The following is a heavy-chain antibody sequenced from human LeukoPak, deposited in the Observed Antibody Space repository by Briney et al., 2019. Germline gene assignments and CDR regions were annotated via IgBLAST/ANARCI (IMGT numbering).Heavy chain of an antibody. CDR1: GFTFSGSA. J-gene: IGHJ4*02. Sequence: PGGSLRLSCAASGFTFSGSAMHWVRQAPGKGLEWVAFIPYDGNSEYYADSVKGRFTISRDNAKNSLYLQMNSLRAEDTAVYYCARVLWDSSGYYFDYWGQGTLVTVSS. CDR2: IPYDGNSE. V-gene: IGHV3-30*02. CDR3: ARVLWDSSGYYFDY. D-gene: IGHD3-22*01.